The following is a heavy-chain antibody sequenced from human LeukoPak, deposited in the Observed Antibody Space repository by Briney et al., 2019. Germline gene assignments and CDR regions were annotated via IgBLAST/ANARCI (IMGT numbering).Heavy chain of an antibody. J-gene: IGHJ5*02. Sequence: PGESLKISCKGSGYSFPDCWIAWVRQMPGRGLEWMGIIYPGDSDTRYSPSFQGQVTFSVDKSISTAYLQWSSLKAADTAMYYCARHGLRYCSSSSCFRSVWFDPWGQGTLVTVSS. CDR2: IYPGDSDT. V-gene: IGHV5-51*01. D-gene: IGHD2-15*01. CDR1: GYSFPDCW. CDR3: ARHGLRYCSSSSCFRSVWFDP.